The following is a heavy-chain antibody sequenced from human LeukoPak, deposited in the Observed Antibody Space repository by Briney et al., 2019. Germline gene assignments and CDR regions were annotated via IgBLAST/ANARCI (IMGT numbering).Heavy chain of an antibody. CDR3: AREVAVAGTPYYFDY. D-gene: IGHD6-19*01. CDR1: GGSISSGGYY. V-gene: IGHV4-31*03. J-gene: IGHJ4*02. Sequence: SETLSLTCTVSGGSISSGGYYWSWIRQHPGKGLEWIGYIYYSGSTYYNPSLKSRVTISVDTSKNQFSLKLSSVTAADTAVYHCAREVAVAGTPYYFDYWGQGTLVTVSS. CDR2: IYYSGST.